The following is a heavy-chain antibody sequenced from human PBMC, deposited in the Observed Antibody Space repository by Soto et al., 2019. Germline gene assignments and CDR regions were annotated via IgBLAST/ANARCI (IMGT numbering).Heavy chain of an antibody. D-gene: IGHD3-16*01. Sequence: GASMKVSCKASGYTFTRYAMHWVRQAPGQRLEWMGWINAGNGNTKYSQKFQGRVIITRDTSASTAYMELSSLRSEDTAVYYCARGEFLSYDDYWGQGTLVTVSS. CDR3: ARGEFLSYDDY. V-gene: IGHV1-3*01. J-gene: IGHJ4*02. CDR2: INAGNGNT. CDR1: GYTFTRYA.